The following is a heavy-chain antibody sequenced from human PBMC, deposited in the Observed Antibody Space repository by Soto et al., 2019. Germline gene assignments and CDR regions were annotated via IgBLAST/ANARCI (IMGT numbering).Heavy chain of an antibody. CDR2: TYYRSKWYN. J-gene: IGHJ6*02. Sequence: SQTLSLTCAISGDSVSSNSAAWNWIRQSPSRGLEWLGRTYYRSKWYNDYAVSVKRRITINPDTSKNHFSLQLNSVTPEDTAVYYCARDGVAGLDYYYGMDVWGQGTTVTVSS. V-gene: IGHV6-1*01. D-gene: IGHD6-19*01. CDR3: ARDGVAGLDYYYGMDV. CDR1: GDSVSSNSAA.